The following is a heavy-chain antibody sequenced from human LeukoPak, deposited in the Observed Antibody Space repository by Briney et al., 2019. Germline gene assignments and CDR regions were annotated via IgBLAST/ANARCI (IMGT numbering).Heavy chain of an antibody. Sequence: SETLSLTCTVSGDSMNGLSWSWIRQSPGKGLGWIAYIYDTGNTNTSPSLKSRVTLSVDTSKKQFSLRLSSVTAADTAVYYCARGVRVGFSSYYFDYWGQGTLVTVSS. CDR2: IYDTGNT. V-gene: IGHV4-59*11. CDR3: ARGVRVGFSSYYFDY. D-gene: IGHD6-6*01. J-gene: IGHJ4*02. CDR1: GDSMNGLS.